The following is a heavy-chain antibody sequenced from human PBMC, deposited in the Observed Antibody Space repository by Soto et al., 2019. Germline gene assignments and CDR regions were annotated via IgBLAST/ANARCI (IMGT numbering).Heavy chain of an antibody. D-gene: IGHD4-17*01. Sequence: ASVKVSCKASGYTFTSYDINWVRQATGQGLEWMGWMNPNSGNTGYAQKCQGRVTMTRNTSISTAYMELRSLRSEDTAVYYCAKVYGDDTSDYWGQGTLVTVSS. CDR3: AKVYGDDTSDY. CDR2: MNPNSGNT. V-gene: IGHV1-8*01. J-gene: IGHJ4*02. CDR1: GYTFTSYD.